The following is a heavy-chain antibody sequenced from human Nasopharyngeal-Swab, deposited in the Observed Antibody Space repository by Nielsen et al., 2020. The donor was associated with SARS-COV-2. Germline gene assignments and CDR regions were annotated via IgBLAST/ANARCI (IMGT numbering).Heavy chain of an antibody. CDR1: GFTLDEYA. V-gene: IGHV3-33*08. Sequence: GESLKISCAASGFTLDEYAMHWVRQAPGKGLEWVAVIWYDGSNKYYADSVKGRFTISRDNSKNTLYLQMNSLRAEDTAVYYCARSKDWYFDLWGRGTLVTVSS. J-gene: IGHJ2*01. CDR2: IWYDGSNK. CDR3: ARSKDWYFDL. D-gene: IGHD5/OR15-5a*01.